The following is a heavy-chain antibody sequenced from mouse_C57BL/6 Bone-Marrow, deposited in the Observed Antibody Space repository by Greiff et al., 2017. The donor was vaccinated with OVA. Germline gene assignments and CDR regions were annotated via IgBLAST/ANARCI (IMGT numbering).Heavy chain of an antibody. J-gene: IGHJ1*03. V-gene: IGHV5-4*03. CDR2: ISDGGSYT. Sequence: EVKLVESGGGLVKPGGSLKLSCAASGFTFSSYAMSWVRQTPEKRLEWVATISDGGSYTYYPDNVKGRFTISRDNAKNNLYLQMSHLKSEDTAMYYCARVTTDLHWYFDVWGTGTTVTVSS. CDR1: GFTFSSYA. D-gene: IGHD2-13*01. CDR3: ARVTTDLHWYFDV.